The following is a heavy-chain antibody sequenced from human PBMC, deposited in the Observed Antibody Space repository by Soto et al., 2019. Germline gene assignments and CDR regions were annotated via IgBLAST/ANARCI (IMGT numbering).Heavy chain of an antibody. V-gene: IGHV4-39*01. CDR1: GGSISSSSYY. D-gene: IGHD6-13*01. CDR3: ARRQSSSWYGL. CDR2: IYYSGST. J-gene: IGHJ4*02. Sequence: QLQLQESGPGLVKPSETLSLTCTVSGGSISSSSYYWGWIRQPPGKGLEWIGSIYYSGSTYYNPSLKSRVTLSVDTSKNQFSLKLCSVTAADTAVYYCARRQSSSWYGLWGQGNLVTVSS.